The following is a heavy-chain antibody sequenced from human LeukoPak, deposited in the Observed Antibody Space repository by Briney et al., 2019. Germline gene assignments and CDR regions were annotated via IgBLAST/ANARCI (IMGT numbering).Heavy chain of an antibody. Sequence: SETLSLTCTVSGGSISSSSYYWGWIRQPPGKGLEWIGSIYYSGSTYYNPSLKSRVPISVDTSKNQFSLKLSSVTAAATAVYYCASRYCSSTSCPFDYWGQGTLVTVSS. V-gene: IGHV4-39*01. CDR2: IYYSGST. J-gene: IGHJ4*02. CDR3: ASRYCSSTSCPFDY. D-gene: IGHD2-2*01. CDR1: GGSISSSSYY.